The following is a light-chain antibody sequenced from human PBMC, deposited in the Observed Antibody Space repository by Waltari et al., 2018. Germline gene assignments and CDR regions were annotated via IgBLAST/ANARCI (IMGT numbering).Light chain of an antibody. J-gene: IGKJ2*01. V-gene: IGKV1-33*01. CDR1: QHVTTS. Sequence: DIQLTQSPSSLSASVGDRVTITCQTTQHVTTSLSWFQQKPGKAPQLLICDASTLQSGVPSRFSGTGSGTSFTFTISSLQPEDSATYYCQHYQTLPYTFGRGTKLEIK. CDR3: QHYQTLPYT. CDR2: DAS.